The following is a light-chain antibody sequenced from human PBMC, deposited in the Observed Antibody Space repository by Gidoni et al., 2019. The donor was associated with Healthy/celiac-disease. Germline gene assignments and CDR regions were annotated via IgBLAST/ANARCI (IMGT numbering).Light chain of an antibody. CDR1: QSVSSSY. Sequence: EIVLTQSPGTLSLSPGERATLSCRASQSVSSSYLAWYQPKPGQALRLLIYGASSRATGIPDRFSGSGSGTDFTLTISRLEPEDFAVYYCQQYGSSPSLTFGGGTKVEIK. V-gene: IGKV3-20*01. CDR3: QQYGSSPSLT. J-gene: IGKJ4*01. CDR2: GAS.